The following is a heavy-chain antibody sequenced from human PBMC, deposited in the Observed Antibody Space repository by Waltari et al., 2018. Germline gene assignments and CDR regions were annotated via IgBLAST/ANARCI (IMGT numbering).Heavy chain of an antibody. D-gene: IGHD3-16*01. Sequence: SGGGLVQPGGSLRLSCAASGFTFSGHWMHWVRQAPGKGLVWVSRSNREGSSTSYADFVKGRFTISRDNAKNTLYLQMNSLRAEDTAVYYCARNSKDWRSDGGLDYWGQGTLVTVSS. CDR3: ARNSKDWRSDGGLDY. CDR1: GFTFSGHW. J-gene: IGHJ4*02. V-gene: IGHV3-74*01. CDR2: SNREGSST.